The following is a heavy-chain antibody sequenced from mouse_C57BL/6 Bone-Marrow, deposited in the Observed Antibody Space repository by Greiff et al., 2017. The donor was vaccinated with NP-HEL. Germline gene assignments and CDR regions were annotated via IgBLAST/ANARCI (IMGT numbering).Heavy chain of an antibody. CDR3: ARSYYYAMDY. Sequence: EVKLVESGGGLVQPGGSLRLSCATSGFTFTDYYMSWVLQPPGTALEWLGFIRNKANGYTTEYSASVKGRFTISRDNSQSILYLQMNTLRAEDSATYYCARSYYYAMDYWGQGTSVTVSS. J-gene: IGHJ4*01. V-gene: IGHV7-3*02. CDR2: IRNKANGYTT. CDR1: GFTFTDYY.